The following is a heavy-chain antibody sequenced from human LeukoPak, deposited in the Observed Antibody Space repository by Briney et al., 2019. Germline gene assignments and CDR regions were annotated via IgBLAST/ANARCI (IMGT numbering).Heavy chain of an antibody. CDR3: AKSYGDYGYFDY. CDR1: GFTFSSHG. CDR2: ISYDGSNK. Sequence: GGSLRLSCAASGFTFSSHGMHWVRQAPGKGLEWVAVISYDGSNKYYADSVKGRFTISRDNSKNTLYLQMNSLRAEDTAVYYCAKSYGDYGYFDYWGQGTLVTVSS. J-gene: IGHJ4*02. D-gene: IGHD4-17*01. V-gene: IGHV3-30*18.